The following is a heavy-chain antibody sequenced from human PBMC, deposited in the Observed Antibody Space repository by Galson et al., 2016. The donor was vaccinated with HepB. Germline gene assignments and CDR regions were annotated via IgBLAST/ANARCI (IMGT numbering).Heavy chain of an antibody. CDR2: INPSAGGA. Sequence: SVKVSCKASGYTFTSYHIHWVRQAPGQGLEWMGIINPSAGGARHGQKFQDRVTMTRDTSTSTVYMELSSLRSEDTAVYYCARYSVRGPGSSRIFDYWGQGTLVTVSS. J-gene: IGHJ4*02. CDR3: ARYSVRGPGSSRIFDY. D-gene: IGHD6-6*01. CDR1: GYTFTSYH. V-gene: IGHV1-46*01.